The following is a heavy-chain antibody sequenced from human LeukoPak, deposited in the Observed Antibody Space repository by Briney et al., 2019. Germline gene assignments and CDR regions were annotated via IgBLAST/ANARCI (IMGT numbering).Heavy chain of an antibody. Sequence: SETLSLTCTVSGGSISTYYWSWIPQPPGKGLEWIGFLYSGGSTKYNPSRESRVTISVDTSKNQFSLRLTSVTAADTAVYFCARDGSGTYLNWFAPWGQGTLVTVSS. D-gene: IGHD3-10*01. CDR1: GGSISTYY. CDR2: LYSGGST. J-gene: IGHJ5*02. V-gene: IGHV4-59*01. CDR3: ARDGSGTYLNWFAP.